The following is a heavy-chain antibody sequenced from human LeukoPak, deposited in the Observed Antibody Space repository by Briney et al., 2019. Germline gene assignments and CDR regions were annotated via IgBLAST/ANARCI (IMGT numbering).Heavy chain of an antibody. CDR1: GGSISSYY. D-gene: IGHD5-18*01. CDR3: ARSGGGSSYGGFDY. Sequence: SETLSLTWTVAGGSISSYYRSWIRQPPGKGLEWIGYMHHSGSINYNPSLKSRVTISGDTSKNQFSLKLSSVTAADTAVYYCARSGGGSSYGGFDYWGQGTLVTVSS. V-gene: IGHV4-59*01. J-gene: IGHJ4*02. CDR2: MHHSGSI.